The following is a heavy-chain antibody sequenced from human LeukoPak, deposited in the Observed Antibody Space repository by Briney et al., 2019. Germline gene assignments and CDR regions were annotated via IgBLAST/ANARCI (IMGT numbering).Heavy chain of an antibody. Sequence: SETLSLTCAVSGYSISSGYYWGWIRQPPGKGLEWVGSISHSGSTYYNPSLKSRVTISADTSKSQFSLKLSSVTAADTAVYYYARRFVVVVGATSHWYFDLWGRGSLVTVSS. J-gene: IGHJ2*01. CDR3: ARRFVVVVGATSHWYFDL. D-gene: IGHD2-15*01. CDR1: GYSISSGYY. CDR2: ISHSGST. V-gene: IGHV4-38-2*01.